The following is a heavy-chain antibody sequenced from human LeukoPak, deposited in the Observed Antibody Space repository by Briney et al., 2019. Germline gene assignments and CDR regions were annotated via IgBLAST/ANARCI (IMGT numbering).Heavy chain of an antibody. J-gene: IGHJ3*02. V-gene: IGHV5-51*01. CDR1: GYSFTSYW. D-gene: IGHD3-22*01. CDR2: IYPGDSDT. CDR3: ARKGYYYDSSGYYHSAFDI. Sequence: GESLKISCKGSGYSFTSYWIGWVRQMSGKGLEWMGIIYPGDSDTRYSPSFQGQVTISADKSISTAYLQWSSLKASDTAMYYCARKGYYYDSSGYYHSAFDIWGQGTMVTVSS.